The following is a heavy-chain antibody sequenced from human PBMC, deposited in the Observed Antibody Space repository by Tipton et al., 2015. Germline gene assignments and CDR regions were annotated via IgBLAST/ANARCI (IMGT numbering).Heavy chain of an antibody. V-gene: IGHV1-18*01. CDR2: ISAYNGNT. Sequence: QSGPEVKKPGSSVKVSCKAFGATFSTYAINWVRQAPGQGLEWMGWISAYNGNTNYAQKLQGRVTMSTDTSTTTAYMELRSLRSDDTAVHYCARSLYYYDSSGYLDYYYGMDVWGQGTTVTVSS. CDR3: ARSLYYYDSSGYLDYYYGMDV. D-gene: IGHD3-22*01. J-gene: IGHJ6*02. CDR1: GATFSTYA.